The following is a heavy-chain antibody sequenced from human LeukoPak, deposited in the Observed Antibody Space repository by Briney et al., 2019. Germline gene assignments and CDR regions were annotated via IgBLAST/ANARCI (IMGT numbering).Heavy chain of an antibody. CDR1: GFTFSSYW. V-gene: IGHV3-7*01. CDR3: ARVHRDVYNDYFDY. J-gene: IGHJ4*02. D-gene: IGHD5-24*01. CDR2: IKQDGSEK. Sequence: PGGALRLSCAASGFTFSSYWMSWVRQAPGKGLEWVANIKQDGSEKCYVDSVKGRFTISRDNANDSLYMQMNSLRAEDTAVYYCARVHRDVYNDYFDYWGQGNLVTVSS.